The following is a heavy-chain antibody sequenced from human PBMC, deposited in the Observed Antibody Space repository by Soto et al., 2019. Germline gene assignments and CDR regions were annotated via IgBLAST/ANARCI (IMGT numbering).Heavy chain of an antibody. CDR2: IDPSESYT. J-gene: IGHJ6*02. CDR3: ARRWLICCWYYDYYVMYF. CDR1: GYSFTSYW. Sequence: PGEYLKISCKGSGYSFTSYWISCVRQMPGKGLEWVGRIDPSESYTNYSPSFQGHVTISADTSISTGYQQWSSLKASDTAMYYCARRWLICCWYYDYYVMYFCGRGSTVIGSS. V-gene: IGHV5-10-1*01. D-gene: IGHD3-16*01.